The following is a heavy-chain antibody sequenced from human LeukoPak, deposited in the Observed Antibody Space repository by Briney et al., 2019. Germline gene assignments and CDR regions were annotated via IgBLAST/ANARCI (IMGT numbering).Heavy chain of an antibody. D-gene: IGHD3-22*01. CDR2: IYYSGST. CDR3: ARAIDYDSRSDAFDI. J-gene: IGHJ3*02. V-gene: IGHV4-59*01. CDR1: GGSISIYY. Sequence: PSETLSLTCTVSGGSISIYYWSWLRQPPGKGLEWIGYIYYSGSTNYNPSLKSRVTISVAASKHQFPLKRSCVAAAETAVYCCARAIDYDSRSDAFDIWGQGTMVTVSS.